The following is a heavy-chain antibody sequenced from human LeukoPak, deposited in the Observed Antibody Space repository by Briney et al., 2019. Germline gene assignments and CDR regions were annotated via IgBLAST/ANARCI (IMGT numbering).Heavy chain of an antibody. Sequence: GESLKISCKGSGYSFTSYWIGWVRQMPGKGLEWMGIIYPGDSDTRYSPSFQGQVTISADKSISTAYLQWSSLKASDTAMYYCARLLPSSGWFRTFDPWGQGTLVTVSS. J-gene: IGHJ5*02. V-gene: IGHV5-51*01. CDR2: IYPGDSDT. CDR1: GYSFTSYW. D-gene: IGHD6-13*01. CDR3: ARLLPSSGWFRTFDP.